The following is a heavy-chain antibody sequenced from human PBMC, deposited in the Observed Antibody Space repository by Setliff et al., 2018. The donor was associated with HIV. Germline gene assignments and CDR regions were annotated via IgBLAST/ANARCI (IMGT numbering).Heavy chain of an antibody. V-gene: IGHV4-59*02. CDR3: ARGHTWNYYGGDYFDY. CDR1: GGSVSDYF. D-gene: IGHD1-7*01. Sequence: SETLSLTCTVPGGSVSDYFWNWIRQPPGKGLEWIGYIYYSGSTNYNPSLESRVSISVDTSKNQFPLRLSSVTAADTAVYYCARGHTWNYYGGDYFDYWGQGSLVTVSS. CDR2: IYYSGST. J-gene: IGHJ4*02.